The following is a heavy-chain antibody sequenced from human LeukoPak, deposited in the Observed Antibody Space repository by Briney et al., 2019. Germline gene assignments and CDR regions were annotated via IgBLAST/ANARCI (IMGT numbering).Heavy chain of an antibody. CDR1: GYTFTGYY. Sequence: GASVTVSCKASGYTFTGYYMHWVRQAPGQGLEWMGWINPNSGGTNYTQKFQGRVTMTRDTSISTAYMELSRLRSDDKAVYYCASLGYCSGGSCHGALDYYYYYYMDVWGKGTTVTISS. CDR2: INPNSGGT. CDR3: ASLGYCSGGSCHGALDYYYYYYMDV. V-gene: IGHV1-2*02. J-gene: IGHJ6*03. D-gene: IGHD2-15*01.